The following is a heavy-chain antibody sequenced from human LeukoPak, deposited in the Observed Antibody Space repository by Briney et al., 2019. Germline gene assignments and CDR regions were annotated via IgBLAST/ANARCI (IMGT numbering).Heavy chain of an antibody. D-gene: IGHD7-27*01. CDR1: GGSISSSSYY. V-gene: IGHV4-39*01. CDR3: ATGSYYYYYMDV. Sequence: PGGSLSLTCTVSGGSISSSSYYWGWIRQPPGKGLEWIGSIYYSGSTYYNPSLKSRVTISVDTSKNQFSLKLSSVTAADTAVYYCATGSYYYYYMDVWGKGTTVTISS. CDR2: IYYSGST. J-gene: IGHJ6*03.